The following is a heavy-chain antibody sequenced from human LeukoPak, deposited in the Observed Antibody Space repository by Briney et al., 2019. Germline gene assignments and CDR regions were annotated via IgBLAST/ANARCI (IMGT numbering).Heavy chain of an antibody. CDR1: GFTFSSYW. V-gene: IGHV3-74*01. Sequence: TGGSLRLSCAASGFTFSSYWMHWVRQAPGKGLVWVSRINSDASSTNYADSVKGRFTIPRDNAKNTLYLQMNSLRAEDTAVYYCARAQGSHGGDFDYWGQGTLVTVSS. CDR2: INSDASST. CDR3: ARAQGSHGGDFDY. J-gene: IGHJ4*02.